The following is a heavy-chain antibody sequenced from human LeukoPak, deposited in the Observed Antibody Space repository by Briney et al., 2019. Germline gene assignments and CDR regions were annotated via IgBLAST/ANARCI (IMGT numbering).Heavy chain of an antibody. J-gene: IGHJ4*02. CDR3: AKDGSSSFLFDY. Sequence: GGSLRLSCAASGFTFSSYAMSWVRQAPGKGLEWVSAISGSGGSTYYADSVEGRFTISRDNSKNTLYLQMNSLRAEDTAVYYCAKDGSSSFLFDYWSQGTLVTVSS. D-gene: IGHD6-6*01. V-gene: IGHV3-23*01. CDR2: ISGSGGST. CDR1: GFTFSSYA.